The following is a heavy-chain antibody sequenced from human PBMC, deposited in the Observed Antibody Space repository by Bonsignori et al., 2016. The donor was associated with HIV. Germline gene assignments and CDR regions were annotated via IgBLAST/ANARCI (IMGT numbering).Heavy chain of an antibody. J-gene: IGHJ1*01. D-gene: IGHD3-22*01. CDR3: ARGAQAYYYDSSTYYYVGYFQH. CDR2: IIPILAVA. Sequence: VRQAPGQGLQWMGGIIPILAVANYAQKFQGRVTITADKSTGTAYMELTSLRSEDTAIYYCARGAQAYYYDSSTYYYVGYFQHWGQGALVTVSS. V-gene: IGHV1-69*10.